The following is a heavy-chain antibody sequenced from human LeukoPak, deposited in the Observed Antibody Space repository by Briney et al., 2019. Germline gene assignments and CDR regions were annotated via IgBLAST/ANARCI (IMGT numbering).Heavy chain of an antibody. CDR3: ARDPGIAVAGLDY. CDR1: GGTFSSYA. D-gene: IGHD6-19*01. J-gene: IGHJ4*02. V-gene: IGHV1-69*05. CDR2: IIPIFGTA. Sequence: SVKVSCKASGGTFSSYAISWVRQAPGQGLEWMGGIIPIFGTANYAQKFQGRVTITTDESTSTAYMELSSLRSEDTAVYYCARDPGIAVAGLDYWGQGTLVTVSS.